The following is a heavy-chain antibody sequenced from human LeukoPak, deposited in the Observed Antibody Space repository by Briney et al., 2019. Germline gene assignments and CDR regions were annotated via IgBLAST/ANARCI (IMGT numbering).Heavy chain of an antibody. J-gene: IGHJ5*02. CDR3: ARTGTSSATFDL. CDR2: IGIIGDT. CDR1: GFTFNRKD. D-gene: IGHD7-27*01. V-gene: IGHV3-13*01. Sequence: GGSLRLSCAASGFTFNRKDMHWIRQARGRGLEWVSGIGIIGDTYYSDSVKGRFTISRETDKNSVYLQMSSLTAGDTAVYFCARTGTSSATFDLWGQGTLVTVSS.